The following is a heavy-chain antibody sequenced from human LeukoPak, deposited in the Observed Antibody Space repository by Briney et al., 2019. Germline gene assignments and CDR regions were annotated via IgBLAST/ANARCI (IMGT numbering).Heavy chain of an antibody. Sequence: PGGSLRLSCAASGFAFNTYWMYWVRQAQGTGLVWVSRINGDGSSTSYADFVKGRFTISRDNAKNTLYLQMNSLRAEETAIYYCARDKGYSIDQWGQGTLVTVSS. J-gene: IGHJ5*02. V-gene: IGHV3-74*01. CDR2: INGDGSST. CDR3: ARDKGYSIDQ. D-gene: IGHD5-18*01. CDR1: GFAFNTYW.